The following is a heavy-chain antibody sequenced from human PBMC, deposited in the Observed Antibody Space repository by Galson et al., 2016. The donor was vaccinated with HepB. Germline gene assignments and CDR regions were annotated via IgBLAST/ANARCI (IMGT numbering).Heavy chain of an antibody. CDR3: ARDPGFRNGMNG. V-gene: IGHV3-53*01. CDR2: SSRDGTT. Sequence: SLRLSCAASGLNFHNYYMTWVRQAPVKGLEWLSVSSRDGTTYYPESVRGRFTISRDNSKNSVFLQMNNLRAEDTAVYYCARDPGFRNGMNGWGQGTTVTVSS. J-gene: IGHJ6*02. CDR1: GLNFHNYY.